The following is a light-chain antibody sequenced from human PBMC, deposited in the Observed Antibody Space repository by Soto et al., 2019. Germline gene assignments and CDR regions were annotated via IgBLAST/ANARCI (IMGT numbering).Light chain of an antibody. J-gene: IGKJ1*01. Sequence: EIVMTQSPATLSVSPGERVTLSCRASQSVSSNLAWYQQKPGQAPRLLIYGASTRATGIPARFSGTGSGTEFTLTISSLQSEDFALYYCQQYNDWPLKFGQGTKVDIK. V-gene: IGKV3-15*01. CDR1: QSVSSN. CDR2: GAS. CDR3: QQYNDWPLK.